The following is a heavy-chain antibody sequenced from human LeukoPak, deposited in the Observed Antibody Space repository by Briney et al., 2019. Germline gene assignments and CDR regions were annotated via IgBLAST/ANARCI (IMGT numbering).Heavy chain of an antibody. CDR2: INWNGGST. J-gene: IGHJ3*02. D-gene: IGHD2-2*01. CDR3: ARDITDCSSSSCYYSAFDI. V-gene: IGHV3-20*04. Sequence: PGGSLRLSCAASGFTFSDYGMSWVRQAPGKGLEWVSGINWNGGSTGYADSVKGRFTISRDNAKNSLYLQMNSLRAEDTALYYCARDITDCSSSSCYYSAFDIWGQGTMVTVSS. CDR1: GFTFSDYG.